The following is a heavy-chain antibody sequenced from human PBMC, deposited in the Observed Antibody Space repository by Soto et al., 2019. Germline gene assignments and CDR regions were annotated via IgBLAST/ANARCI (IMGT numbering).Heavy chain of an antibody. Sequence: QVQLQESGPGLVKPSQTLSLTCTVSGGSISSGNYYWSWIRQPPGKGLEWIVFMSDSGSTSYNASLKSRVTISVDTSKGQFSLTLSFVTAADTAVYYWATMGTPATGLYYRDNWGQGTLVTVSS. CDR2: MSDSGST. V-gene: IGHV4-30-4*01. D-gene: IGHD1-7*01. J-gene: IGHJ4*02. CDR3: ATMGTPATGLYYRDN. CDR1: GGSISSGNYY.